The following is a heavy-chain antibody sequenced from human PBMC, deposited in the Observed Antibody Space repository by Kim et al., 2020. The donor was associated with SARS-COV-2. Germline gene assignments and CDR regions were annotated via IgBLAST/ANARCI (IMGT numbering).Heavy chain of an antibody. J-gene: IGHJ6*02. D-gene: IGHD3-10*01. Sequence: ASVKVSCKASGYTFTGYYMHWVRQAPGQGLEWMGWINPNSGGTNYAQKFQGRVTMTRDTSISTAYMELSRLRSDDTAVYYCARDLIQWFGELLSSYGMDVWGQGTTVPVSS. CDR3: ARDLIQWFGELLSSYGMDV. CDR2: INPNSGGT. CDR1: GYTFTGYY. V-gene: IGHV1-2*02.